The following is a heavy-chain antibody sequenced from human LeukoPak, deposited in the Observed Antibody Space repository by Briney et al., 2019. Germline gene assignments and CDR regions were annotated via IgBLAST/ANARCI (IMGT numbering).Heavy chain of an antibody. Sequence: GGSLRLSCAASGFTVSSNYMSWVRQAPGKGLEWVSVIYSGGSTYYADSVKGRFTISRDNSKNTLYLQMNSLRAEDTAVYYCARDAGYCSGGSCPKSNYFGYWGQGTLVTVSS. D-gene: IGHD2-15*01. J-gene: IGHJ4*02. V-gene: IGHV3-53*01. CDR3: ARDAGYCSGGSCPKSNYFGY. CDR1: GFTVSSNY. CDR2: IYSGGST.